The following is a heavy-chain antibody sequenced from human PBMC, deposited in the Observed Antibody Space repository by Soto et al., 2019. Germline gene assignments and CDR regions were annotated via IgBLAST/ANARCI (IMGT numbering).Heavy chain of an antibody. CDR2: IYPGDSDT. J-gene: IGHJ5*02. CDR1: GYSFTSYW. V-gene: IGHV5-51*01. CDR3: ARKVHSSGWWTGDTYNWFDP. D-gene: IGHD6-19*01. Sequence: PGESLKISCKGSGYSFTSYWIGWVRQMPGKGPEWMGIIYPGDSDTRYSPSFQGQVTISADKSISTAYLQWSSLKASDTAMYYCARKVHSSGWWTGDTYNWFDPWGQGTLVTVSS.